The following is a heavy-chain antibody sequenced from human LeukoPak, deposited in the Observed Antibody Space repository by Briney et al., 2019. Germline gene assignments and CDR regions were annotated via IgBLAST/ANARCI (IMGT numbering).Heavy chain of an antibody. CDR1: GFTFSSYA. D-gene: IGHD2-15*01. CDR3: ASSDIVVVVAAKRERFDP. J-gene: IGHJ5*02. CDR2: ISGSGGGT. V-gene: IGHV3-23*01. Sequence: PGGSLRLSCAASGFTFSSYAMSWVRQAPGKGLEWVSAISGSGGGTYYADSVKGRFTISRDNSKNKQYLQMNSLRAEDTAVYYCASSDIVVVVAAKRERFDPWGQGTLVTISS.